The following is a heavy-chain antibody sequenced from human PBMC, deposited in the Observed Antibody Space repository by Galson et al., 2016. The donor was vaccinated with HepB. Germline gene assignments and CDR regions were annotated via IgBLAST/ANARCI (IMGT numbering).Heavy chain of an antibody. Sequence: SLRLSCATSGFTFGDFAMTWFRQAPGKGLEWVGFIRIKANGGTAEYAATVKGRFSISRDDSNSIAYLQMNSLKTEDTAVYYCSRATKLYYYDSSGYGYWGQGTLVTVSS. D-gene: IGHD3-22*01. CDR1: GFTFGDFA. CDR3: SRATKLYYYDSSGYGY. V-gene: IGHV3-49*03. CDR2: IRIKANGGTA. J-gene: IGHJ4*02.